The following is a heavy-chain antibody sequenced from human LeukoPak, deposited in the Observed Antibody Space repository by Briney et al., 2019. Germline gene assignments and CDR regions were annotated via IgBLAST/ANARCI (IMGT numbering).Heavy chain of an antibody. CDR2: FYSGGKT. Sequence: GGSLRLSCAASGFTVSSSYMSWVRQAPGKGLEWVSVFYSGGKTYYTDSVKGRFTISRDNSKNTLYLQMNSLRAEDTAVYYCARALTTLTYEGYWGQGTLVTVSS. CDR1: GFTVSSSY. J-gene: IGHJ4*02. CDR3: ARALTTLTYEGY. V-gene: IGHV3-53*01. D-gene: IGHD1-1*01.